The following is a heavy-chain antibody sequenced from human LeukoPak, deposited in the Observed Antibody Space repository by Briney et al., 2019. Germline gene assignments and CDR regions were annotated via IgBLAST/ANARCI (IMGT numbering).Heavy chain of an antibody. CDR1: GFTFSSYG. D-gene: IGHD3-10*01. CDR3: ASPHGSGSYWYYFDY. CDR2: IWYGGSNK. Sequence: GGSLRLSCAASGFTFSSYGMHWVRQAPGKGLEWVAVIWYGGSNKYYADSVKGRFTISRDNSKNTLYLQMNSLRAEDTAVYYCASPHGSGSYWYYFDYWGQGTLVTVSS. J-gene: IGHJ4*02. V-gene: IGHV3-33*08.